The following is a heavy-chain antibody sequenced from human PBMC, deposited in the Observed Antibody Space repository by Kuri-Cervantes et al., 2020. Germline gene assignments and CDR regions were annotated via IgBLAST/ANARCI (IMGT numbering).Heavy chain of an antibody. CDR3: ARDLSGSYYKLGYYYYYGMDV. J-gene: IGHJ6*02. V-gene: IGHV4-59*01. Sequence: SETLSLTCTVSGGSISSYYWSWIRQPPGKGLEWIGYIYHSGSTYYNPSLKSRVTISVDTSKNQFSLKLSSVTAADTAVYYCARDLSGSYYKLGYYYYYGMDVWGQGTTVTVSS. CDR2: IYHSGST. CDR1: GGSISSYY. D-gene: IGHD3-10*01.